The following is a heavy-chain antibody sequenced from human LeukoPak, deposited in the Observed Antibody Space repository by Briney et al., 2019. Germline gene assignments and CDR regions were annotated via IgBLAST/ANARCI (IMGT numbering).Heavy chain of an antibody. CDR2: IIPIFGTA. CDR3: ARGRESSGWYNTRYYYYGMDV. CDR1: GGTFSSYA. D-gene: IGHD6-13*01. V-gene: IGHV1-69*13. J-gene: IGHJ6*02. Sequence: SVKVSCKASGGTFSSYAISWVRQAPGQGLEWMGGIIPIFGTANYAQKFQGRVTITADESTSTAYMELSSLRSEDTAVYYCARGRESSGWYNTRYYYYGMDVWGQGTTVTVSS.